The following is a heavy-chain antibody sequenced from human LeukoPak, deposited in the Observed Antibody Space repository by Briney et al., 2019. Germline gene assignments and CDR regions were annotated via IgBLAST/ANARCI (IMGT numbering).Heavy chain of an antibody. D-gene: IGHD2-15*01. V-gene: IGHV1-8*01. CDR2: MSPNNGDT. J-gene: IGHJ4*02. CDR3: ARSPSGCGGSCYFDY. CDR1: GYTFTNYD. Sequence: GASVTVSCRTSGYTFTNYDINWVRQATGQGLEWLGWMSPNNGDTGYAQKFQGRVTMTRNTSISTAYMELSSLRSEDTAVYYCARSPSGCGGSCYFDYWGQGTLVTVSS.